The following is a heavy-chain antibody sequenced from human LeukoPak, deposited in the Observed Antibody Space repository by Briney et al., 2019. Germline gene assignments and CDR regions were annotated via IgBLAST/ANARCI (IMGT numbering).Heavy chain of an antibody. CDR1: GYSINSGYY. V-gene: IGHV4-38-2*01. Sequence: SETLSLTCAASGYSINSGYYWGWIRQPPGKGLEWIGSIYHSGSTYYNPSLKSRVTISVDTSKNQFSLKLSSVTAADTAVYYCARNSYGYPSDYWGQGTLVTVSS. J-gene: IGHJ4*02. D-gene: IGHD5-18*01. CDR3: ARNSYGYPSDY. CDR2: IYHSGST.